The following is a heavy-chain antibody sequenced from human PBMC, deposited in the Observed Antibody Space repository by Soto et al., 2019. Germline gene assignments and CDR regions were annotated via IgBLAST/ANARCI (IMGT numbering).Heavy chain of an antibody. CDR2: ISYDGNKK. D-gene: IGHD2-15*01. Sequence: QVQLVGSGGGVVQPGRSLRLSCAASGITFSSYAMHWVRQAPGKGLEWVAIISYDGNKKYYADSVKGRFTISRDNSKNTLYLQMNSLSNEDTAIYYCATEDRGPEAVLYYGIDVWGQGTTVTVSS. CDR3: ATEDRGPEAVLYYGIDV. J-gene: IGHJ6*02. CDR1: GITFSSYA. V-gene: IGHV3-30-3*01.